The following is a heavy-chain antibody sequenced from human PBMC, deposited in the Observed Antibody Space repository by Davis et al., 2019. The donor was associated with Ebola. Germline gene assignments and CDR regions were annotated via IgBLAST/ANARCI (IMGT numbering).Heavy chain of an antibody. CDR2: ISAYNGNT. Sequence: ASVKVSCKASGYTFISYGISWVRQAPGQGLEWMAWISAYNGNTKYAHKLQGRVTMTTDTSTSTAYMELRSLRSDDTAVYYCARKERGRALDYWGQGTLVTVSS. CDR3: ARKERGRALDY. CDR1: GYTFISYG. V-gene: IGHV1-18*01. J-gene: IGHJ4*02.